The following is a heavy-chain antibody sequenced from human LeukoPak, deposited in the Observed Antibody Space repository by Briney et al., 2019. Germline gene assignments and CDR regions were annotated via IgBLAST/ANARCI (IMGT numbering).Heavy chain of an antibody. V-gene: IGHV4-59*08. J-gene: IGHJ4*02. Sequence: SETLSLTCTVSGGSISSYYWSWIRQPPGKGLEWIGYVFYSGSTNYNPSLKSRVTISLDTSKNQFSLKLTSVTAADTAVYYCASSQWVVPGSHWGQGALVIVSS. D-gene: IGHD6-19*01. CDR3: ASSQWVVPGSH. CDR2: VFYSGST. CDR1: GGSISSYY.